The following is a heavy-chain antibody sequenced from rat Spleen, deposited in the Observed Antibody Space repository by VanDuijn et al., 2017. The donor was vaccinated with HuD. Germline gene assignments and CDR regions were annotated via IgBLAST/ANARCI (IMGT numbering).Heavy chain of an antibody. Sequence: EVQLVESGGGLVQPGRSLKLSCVASGFTFNNYWMTWIRQAPGKGLDWVATINNAGGTTNYPDTVKGRFVISKDNAKNTVYLQMNNLRSEDTATDYCTRGLSMSSTNYYYALFAYWGQGTLVTVSS. D-gene: IGHD1-6*01. CDR2: INNAGGTT. CDR1: GFTFNNYW. J-gene: IGHJ3*01. V-gene: IGHV5-31*01. CDR3: TRGLSMSSTNYYYALFAY.